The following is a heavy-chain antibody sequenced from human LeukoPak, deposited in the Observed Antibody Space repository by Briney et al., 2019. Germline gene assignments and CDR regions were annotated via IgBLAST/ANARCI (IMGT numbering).Heavy chain of an antibody. CDR3: ARVSGYDSYYYYGMDV. J-gene: IGHJ6*02. D-gene: IGHD5-12*01. Sequence: SETLSLTCTVSGGSISSYYWSWIRQPPGKGLEWIGYIYYSGSTNYNPSLKSRVTISVDTSKNQFSLKLSSVTAADTAVYYCARVSGYDSYYYYGMDVWGQGTTVTVSS. CDR2: IYYSGST. CDR1: GGSISSYY. V-gene: IGHV4-59*01.